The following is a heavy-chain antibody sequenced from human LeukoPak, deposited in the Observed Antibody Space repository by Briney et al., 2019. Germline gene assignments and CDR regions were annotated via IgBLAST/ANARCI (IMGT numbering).Heavy chain of an antibody. D-gene: IGHD1-26*01. CDR2: ISYDGSNK. CDR1: GFTFTSYA. J-gene: IGHJ4*02. V-gene: IGHV3-30-3*01. CDR3: ARGSTGSGTYSTLDY. Sequence: GRSLRLSCAASGFTFTSYAVHWVRQAPGKGLEWVAVISYDGSNKYYADSVKGRFTISRDNSKNTLYLQMNSLRAEDMAVYYCARGSTGSGTYSTLDYWGQGTLVTVSS.